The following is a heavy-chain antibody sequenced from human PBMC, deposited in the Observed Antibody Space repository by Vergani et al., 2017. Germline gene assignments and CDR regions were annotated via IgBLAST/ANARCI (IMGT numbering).Heavy chain of an antibody. J-gene: IGHJ6*03. V-gene: IGHV1-8*01. CDR1: GYTFTSYN. Sequence: QVQLVQSGAEVKTPGASVKVSCKASGYTFTSYNINWVRQATGQGLEWMGWMNPNSGNTGYAQKVQGRVTMTRNTSISTAYMELSSLRSEDTAVYYCARGFRIRGVVIRYYYYMDVWGKGTTVTVSS. CDR3: ARGFRIRGVVIRYYYYMDV. D-gene: IGHD3-3*01. CDR2: MNPNSGNT.